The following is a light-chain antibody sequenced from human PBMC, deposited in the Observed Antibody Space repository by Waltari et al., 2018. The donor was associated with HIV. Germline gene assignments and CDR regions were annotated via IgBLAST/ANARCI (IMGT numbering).Light chain of an antibody. J-gene: IGLJ2*01. CDR2: EDN. V-gene: IGLV6-57*01. CDR1: RGSIASNY. CDR3: QSYDSSIVV. Sequence: NFMLTQPHSVSESPGKTVTISCTRSRGSIASNYVQWYQQRPGSSPTTVIYEDNQSPSGVPDRFSGSIDSSSNSASLTISGLKTEDEADYYCQSYDSSIVVFGGGTKLTVL.